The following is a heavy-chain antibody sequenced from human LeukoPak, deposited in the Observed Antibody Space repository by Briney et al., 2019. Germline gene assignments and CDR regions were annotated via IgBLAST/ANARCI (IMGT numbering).Heavy chain of an antibody. Sequence: SETLSLTCTVSGGSISGYHWSWIRQSPGKGLEWIAYIYYTGHTNYNPSLTSRATISLDTSRDQFSLKLTSVTAADTAVYYCVRLSVVSPHRYFDLWGRGTLITVSS. V-gene: IGHV4-59*08. CDR1: GGSISGYH. J-gene: IGHJ2*01. CDR2: IYYTGHT. D-gene: IGHD4-23*01. CDR3: VRLSVVSPHRYFDL.